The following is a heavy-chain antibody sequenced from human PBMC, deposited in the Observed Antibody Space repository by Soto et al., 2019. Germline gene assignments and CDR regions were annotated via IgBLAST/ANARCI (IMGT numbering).Heavy chain of an antibody. CDR2: ISGSDDST. V-gene: IGHV3-23*01. Sequence: EVQLLESGGGLVQPGESLRLSCAASGFNFSSYAMSWVRQATGKGLEWVSVISGSDDSTYYADSVKGRFTISRDNSKKTLYLQMNSLRAEDTAVYYCAKRSSSSTFDYWGQGTLVTVSS. CDR1: GFNFSSYA. J-gene: IGHJ4*02. D-gene: IGHD6-6*01. CDR3: AKRSSSSTFDY.